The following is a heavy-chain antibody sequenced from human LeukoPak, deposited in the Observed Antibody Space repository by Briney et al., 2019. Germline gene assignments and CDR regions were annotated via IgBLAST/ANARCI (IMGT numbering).Heavy chain of an antibody. V-gene: IGHV3-21*01. CDR1: GFTLSNYP. CDR3: TRVRVYATIYYYNGMDV. J-gene: IGHJ6*02. Sequence: GGSLRLSCAASGFTLSNYPMNWVRQAPGKGVEWVSSIVDSGKDAFFADSVRGRFIISRDNTNNSLFLQMNTLRAEDTAVYYCTRVRVYATIYYYNGMDVWGQGTTVTVSS. CDR2: IVDSGKDA. D-gene: IGHD2-8*01.